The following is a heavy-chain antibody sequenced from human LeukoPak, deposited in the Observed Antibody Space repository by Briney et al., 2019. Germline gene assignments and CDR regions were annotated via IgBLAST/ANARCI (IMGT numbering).Heavy chain of an antibody. CDR3: ARRVYDSSGYSTYYFDY. D-gene: IGHD3-22*01. CDR1: GGSISSSSYY. J-gene: IGHJ4*02. Sequence: SETLSLTCTVSGGSISSSSYYWGWIRQPPGKGLEWIGSIYYSGSTYYNPSLKSRVTISVDTSKNQFSLKLSSVTAADTAVYYCARRVYDSSGYSTYYFDYWGQGTLVTVSS. V-gene: IGHV4-39*01. CDR2: IYYSGST.